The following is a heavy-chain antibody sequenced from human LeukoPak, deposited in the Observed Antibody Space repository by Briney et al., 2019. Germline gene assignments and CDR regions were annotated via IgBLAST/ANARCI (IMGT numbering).Heavy chain of an antibody. Sequence: ASVKVSCQPSGYTFSDFYLHWVRQAPGQGLEWMGWLNPYTGATITAQRFQGRVTLTWDTSIATGFMELTSLRSDDTAVYYCVTATVTRTRDPWGQGTLVTVSS. CDR1: GYTFSDFY. J-gene: IGHJ5*02. V-gene: IGHV1-2*02. D-gene: IGHD4-17*01. CDR2: LNPYTGAT. CDR3: VTATVTRTRDP.